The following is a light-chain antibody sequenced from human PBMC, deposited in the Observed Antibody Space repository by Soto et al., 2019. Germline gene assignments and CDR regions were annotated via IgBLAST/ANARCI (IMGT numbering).Light chain of an antibody. CDR1: SSDVGGYNY. CDR2: EVS. V-gene: IGLV2-14*01. J-gene: IGLJ1*01. CDR3: SSYSSSTFYV. Sequence: QSVLTQPASVSGSPGQSITISCTGTSSDVGGYNYVSWYQQHPGKALKLMIYEVSNRPSGVSNRSSGSKSGNTASLTISGLQAEDEADYYCSSYSSSTFYVFGTGTKVTVL.